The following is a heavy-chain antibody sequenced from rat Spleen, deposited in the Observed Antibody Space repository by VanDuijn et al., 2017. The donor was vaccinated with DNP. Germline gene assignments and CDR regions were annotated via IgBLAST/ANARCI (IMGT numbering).Heavy chain of an antibody. Sequence: EVQPVESGGGQVQPGGSLTLSCAASGFTFSNYGMAWVRQAPKKGLEWVAYINYDGSSTYYRDSVKGRFTISRDNAKSSLSLQMDSLRSEDTATYYCATQRGYYFDYWGQGVMVTVSS. CDR3: ATQRGYYFDY. D-gene: IGHD4-1*01. CDR2: INYDGSST. J-gene: IGHJ2*01. V-gene: IGHV5-29*01. CDR1: GFTFSNYG.